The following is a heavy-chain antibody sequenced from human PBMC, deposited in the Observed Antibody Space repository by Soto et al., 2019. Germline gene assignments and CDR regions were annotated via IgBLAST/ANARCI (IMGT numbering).Heavy chain of an antibody. V-gene: IGHV3-30*18. CDR2: ISSDGKSE. D-gene: IGHD3-22*01. CDR1: GFTFSTYG. CDR3: AKTITTYSGDSRGRGALVDY. Sequence: QVQLVESGGGVVQPGRSLRLSCAASGFTFSTYGMHWVRQPPGKGLEWVAVISSDGKSEHYADPVKGRFSISRDNSKNTLSLQMNRLRVEDTAVYYCAKTITTYSGDSRGRGALVDYWGQGTLVTVSS. J-gene: IGHJ4*02.